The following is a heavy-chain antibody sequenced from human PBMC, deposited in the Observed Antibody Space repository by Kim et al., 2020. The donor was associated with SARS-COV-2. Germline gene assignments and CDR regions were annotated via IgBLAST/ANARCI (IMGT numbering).Heavy chain of an antibody. D-gene: IGHD3-16*02. Sequence: SVKVSCKASGFTFTSSAVQWVRQARGQRLEWIGWIVVGSGNTNYAQKFQERVTITRDMSTSTAYMELSSLRSEDTAVYYCAADQGYDYVWGIYRNFDYWGQGTLVTVSS. CDR1: GFTFTSSA. CDR2: IVVGSGNT. J-gene: IGHJ4*02. CDR3: AADQGYDYVWGIYRNFDY. V-gene: IGHV1-58*01.